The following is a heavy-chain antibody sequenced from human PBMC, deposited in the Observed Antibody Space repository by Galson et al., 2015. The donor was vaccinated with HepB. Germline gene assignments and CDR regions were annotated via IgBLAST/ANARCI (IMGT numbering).Heavy chain of an antibody. CDR2: INHSGST. Sequence: ETLSLTCAVYGGSFSGYYWSWIRQPPGKGLEWIGEINHSGSTNYNPSLKSRVTISVDTSKNQFSLKLSSVTAADTAVYYRARGPSYYDYVWGSYRFLKDYYYYGMDVWGQGTTVTVSS. V-gene: IGHV4-34*01. CDR3: ARGPSYYDYVWGSYRFLKDYYYYGMDV. D-gene: IGHD3-16*02. CDR1: GGSFSGYY. J-gene: IGHJ6*02.